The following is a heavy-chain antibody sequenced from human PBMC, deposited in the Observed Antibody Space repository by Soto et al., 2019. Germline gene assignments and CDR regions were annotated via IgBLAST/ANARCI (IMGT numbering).Heavy chain of an antibody. Sequence: GGSLRLSCAASGFTFNIYGMHWVRQAPGKGLEWISYISSSGKTISYADSVKGRFTISRDNAKNSLYLQMNSLRAEDTAVYYCARDPEKYSGSDLGIDYWGQGTLVTVSS. J-gene: IGHJ4*02. CDR3: ARDPEKYSGSDLGIDY. V-gene: IGHV3-48*01. D-gene: IGHD5-12*01. CDR1: GFTFNIYG. CDR2: ISSSGKTI.